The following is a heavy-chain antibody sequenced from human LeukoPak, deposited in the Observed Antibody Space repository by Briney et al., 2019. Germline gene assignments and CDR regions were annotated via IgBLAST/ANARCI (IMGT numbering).Heavy chain of an antibody. Sequence: SETLSLTCTVSGGSISSYYWSWVRQPPGKGLEWIGYIYYSGSTNYNPSLKSRGTISVDTSKNQFSLKLSSVTAADTAVYYCARSMILRRESFDPWGQGTLVTVSS. CDR3: ARSMILRRESFDP. J-gene: IGHJ5*02. CDR1: GGSISSYY. D-gene: IGHD3-22*01. V-gene: IGHV4-59*01. CDR2: IYYSGST.